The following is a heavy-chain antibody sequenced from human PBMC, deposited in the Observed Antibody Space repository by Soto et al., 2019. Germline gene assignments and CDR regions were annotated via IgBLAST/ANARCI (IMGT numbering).Heavy chain of an antibody. V-gene: IGHV3-23*01. Sequence: GGSLRLSCAASGFTFSLYVMSWVRQAPGKGLEWVSAITTSGGSTYYADSVKGRLTISRDNSKNTLYLQMSSLRAEDTALYYCTKGVVSGDYLSNGFDIWGQGSMVTVSS. D-gene: IGHD4-17*01. CDR1: GFTFSLYV. J-gene: IGHJ3*02. CDR2: ITTSGGST. CDR3: TKGVVSGDYLSNGFDI.